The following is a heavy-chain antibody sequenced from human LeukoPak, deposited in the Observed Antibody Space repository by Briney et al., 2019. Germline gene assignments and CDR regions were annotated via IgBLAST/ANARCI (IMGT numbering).Heavy chain of an antibody. Sequence: GGSLRLSCAASGFTFSSYSMNWVRQAPGKGLEWVSSISSSSSYIYYADSVKGRFTISRDNAKNSLYLQMNSLSAEDTAVYYCARARGSRAAAGVDWFDPWGQGTLVTVSS. V-gene: IGHV3-21*01. CDR2: ISSSSSYI. CDR1: GFTFSSYS. J-gene: IGHJ5*02. CDR3: ARARGSRAAAGVDWFDP. D-gene: IGHD6-13*01.